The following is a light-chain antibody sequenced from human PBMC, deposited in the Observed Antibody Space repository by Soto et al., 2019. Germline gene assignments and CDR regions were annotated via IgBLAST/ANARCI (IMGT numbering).Light chain of an antibody. Sequence: QSVLTQPPSVVGAPGQRVTISCTGSSSNIGAGYDVNWYQQLPGTAPKLLVFHNTNRPSGVPDRFSGSKSGTSASLAITGLQAEDEADYYCQSYDSSLSGAYVFGPGTKLTVL. CDR2: HNT. CDR3: QSYDSSLSGAYV. V-gene: IGLV1-40*01. J-gene: IGLJ1*01. CDR1: SSNIGAGYD.